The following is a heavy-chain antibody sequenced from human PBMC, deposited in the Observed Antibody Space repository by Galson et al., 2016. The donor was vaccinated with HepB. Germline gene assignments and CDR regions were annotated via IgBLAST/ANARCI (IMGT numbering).Heavy chain of an antibody. CDR3: ARAGLTTEASFDS. D-gene: IGHD1-1*01. CDR2: VYRGRT. Sequence: LSLTCSVSDGSISSGSFSWGWIRQPPGKGLEWIGTVYRGRTYYNPSLAGRGTISVGMSTGLLSLKLTSLTAADTAVYYCARAGLTTEASFDSWGQGTLVTVSS. CDR1: DGSISSGSFS. V-gene: IGHV4-39*01. J-gene: IGHJ4*02.